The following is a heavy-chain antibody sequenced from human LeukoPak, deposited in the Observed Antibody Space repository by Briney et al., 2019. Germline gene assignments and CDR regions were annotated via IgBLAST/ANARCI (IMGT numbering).Heavy chain of an antibody. J-gene: IGHJ1*01. D-gene: IGHD3-22*01. CDR1: GGSISSYY. Sequence: PSETLSLTCTASGGSISSYYWSWIRQPPGKGLEWIGYIYYSGSTNYNPSLKSRVTISVDTSKNQFSLKLSSVTAADTAVYYCARSDSSGYSLMEHWGQGTLVTVSS. CDR2: IYYSGST. V-gene: IGHV4-59*01. CDR3: ARSDSSGYSLMEH.